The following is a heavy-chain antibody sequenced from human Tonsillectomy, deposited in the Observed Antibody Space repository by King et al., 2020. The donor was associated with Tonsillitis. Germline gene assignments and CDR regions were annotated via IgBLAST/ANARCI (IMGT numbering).Heavy chain of an antibody. CDR1: GGSISSYY. CDR3: ASTSYCSGGSCYQFEY. J-gene: IGHJ4*02. CDR2: IYTSGST. Sequence: QLQESGPGLVKPSETLSLTCTVSGGSISSYYWSWIRQPAGKGLEWIGRIYTSGSTNYNPSLKSRVTMSVDTSKNQFSLKLSSVTAADTAVYYCASTSYCSGGSCYQFEYWGQGTLVTVSS. D-gene: IGHD2-15*01. V-gene: IGHV4-4*07.